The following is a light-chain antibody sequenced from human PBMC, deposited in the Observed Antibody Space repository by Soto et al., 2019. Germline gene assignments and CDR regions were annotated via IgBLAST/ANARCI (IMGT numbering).Light chain of an antibody. CDR2: AAS. CDR3: QQYNSYWT. Sequence: DIQLTQSPSFLSASLGDRVTITFRASQGISNYLAWYQQKPGTAPKLLIYAASTLQSGVPSRFSGSGSGTEFTLTISSLQPDDFATYYCQQYNSYWTFGQGTKVDIK. CDR1: QGISNY. V-gene: IGKV1-9*01. J-gene: IGKJ1*01.